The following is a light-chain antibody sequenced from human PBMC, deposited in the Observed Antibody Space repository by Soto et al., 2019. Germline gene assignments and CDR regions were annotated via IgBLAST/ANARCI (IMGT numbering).Light chain of an antibody. J-gene: IGLJ2*01. CDR3: TSYTSTNTLV. CDR1: SSDVGGYNY. Sequence: QSALTQPASVSGPPGQSITISCTGTSSDVGGYNYVSWYQQYPGKAPKLMIYEVSNRPSGVSNRFSGSKSGNTASLTISGLQAEDEADYYCTSYTSTNTLVFGGGTKLTVL. CDR2: EVS. V-gene: IGLV2-14*01.